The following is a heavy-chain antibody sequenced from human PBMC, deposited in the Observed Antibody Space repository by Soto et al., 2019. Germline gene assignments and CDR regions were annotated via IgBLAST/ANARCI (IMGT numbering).Heavy chain of an antibody. D-gene: IGHD1-26*01. CDR1: ASIFSCCG. Sequence: GGSLRLSCAASASIFSCCGMHWVRQAPGKGLEWVAIIRYDGSNEDYADSVKGRFTISRDNSKNTLYLQMNSLRAEDSAVYYCEREGVGANAFRGYFDYWGQVDLVTVSS. J-gene: IGHJ4*02. CDR2: IRYDGSNE. V-gene: IGHV3-30*02. CDR3: EREGVGANAFRGYFDY.